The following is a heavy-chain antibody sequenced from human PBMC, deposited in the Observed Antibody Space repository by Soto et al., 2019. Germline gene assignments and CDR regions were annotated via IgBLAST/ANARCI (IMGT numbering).Heavy chain of an antibody. J-gene: IGHJ4*02. D-gene: IGHD6-6*01. CDR3: AQVDDVAALFAY. CDR2: IYWNDDK. V-gene: IGHV2-5*01. CDR1: GFSLSTTGEG. Sequence: SGPAGEPTQTLTLTCTFSGFSLSTTGEGVGWIRQPPGKALEWLAVIYWNDDKSYSPSLKSRLTISKDTSKKQVVLTMMNMAPVDTGTYYCAQVDDVAALFAYLGQGTLVTVSS.